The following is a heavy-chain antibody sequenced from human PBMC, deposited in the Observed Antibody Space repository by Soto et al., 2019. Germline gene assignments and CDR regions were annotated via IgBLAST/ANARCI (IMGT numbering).Heavy chain of an antibody. V-gene: IGHV3-7*01. CDR2: TAPDGSEQ. J-gene: IGHJ4*02. CDR1: GFTFSNYW. D-gene: IGHD6-13*01. CDR3: ATIGLPGLAENYDH. Sequence: SXSASGFTFSNYWITWFRQAPGRGLEWVANTAPDGSEQLYLDSVKGRFIISRDNAKDSLYLQMNSLRAEDTAVYYCATIGLPGLAENYDHWGQGTPVTVSS.